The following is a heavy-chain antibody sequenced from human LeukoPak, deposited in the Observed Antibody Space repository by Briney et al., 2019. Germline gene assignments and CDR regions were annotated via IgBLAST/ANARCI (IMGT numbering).Heavy chain of an antibody. Sequence: SSETLSLTCAVSGGSISTSDWWSWVRQPPGKGLEWIGEIYHRGSTNYNPSLESRVTISLDKSKNQFSLKVNSVTAADTAVYYCARDLGSSWFEPLDYWGQGILVIVSS. CDR1: GGSISTSDW. V-gene: IGHV4-4*02. CDR3: ARDLGSSWFEPLDY. J-gene: IGHJ4*02. CDR2: IYHRGST. D-gene: IGHD6-13*01.